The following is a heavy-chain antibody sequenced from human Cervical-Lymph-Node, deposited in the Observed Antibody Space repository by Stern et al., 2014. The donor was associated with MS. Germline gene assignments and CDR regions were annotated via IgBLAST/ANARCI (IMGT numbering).Heavy chain of an antibody. CDR1: GFSLSTSGAG. CDR2: IYWDDDK. D-gene: IGHD1-1*01. Sequence: QVTLRESGPTLVKPTQTLTLTCTFSGFSLSTSGAGVGWIRQPPGKALEWLALIYWDDDKRYSPSLKSRLTITKDTSKNQVVLTMTNMDPVDTATYYCAHRHGSQLNFDYWGQGTLVTVSS. CDR3: AHRHGSQLNFDY. V-gene: IGHV2-5*02. J-gene: IGHJ4*02.